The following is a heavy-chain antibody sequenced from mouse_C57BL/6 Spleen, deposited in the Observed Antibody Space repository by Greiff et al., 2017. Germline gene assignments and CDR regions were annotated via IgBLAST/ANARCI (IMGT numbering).Heavy chain of an antibody. CDR1: GFNIKDDY. D-gene: IGHD1-1*01. J-gene: IGHJ3*01. V-gene: IGHV14-4*01. CDR2: IDPENGDT. Sequence: EVMLVESGAELVRPGASVKLSCTASGFNIKDDYMHWVKQRPEQGLEWIGWIDPENGDTEYASKFQGKATITADTSSNTAYLQLSSLTSEDTAVYYCTTVTTVVATKDWFAYWGQGTLVTVSA. CDR3: TTVTTVVATKDWFAY.